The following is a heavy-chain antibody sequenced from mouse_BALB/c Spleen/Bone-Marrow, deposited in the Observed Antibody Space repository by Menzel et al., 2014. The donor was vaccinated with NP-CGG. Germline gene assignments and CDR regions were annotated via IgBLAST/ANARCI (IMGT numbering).Heavy chain of an antibody. CDR3: ARNGNYGAWFAY. D-gene: IGHD2-1*01. CDR2: IDPANGNT. J-gene: IGHJ3*01. V-gene: IGHV14-3*02. Sequence: VQLQQSGAELVKPGASVKLSCTASGFNIXDTYMHWVKQRPEQGLEWIGRIDPANGNTKYDPKFQGKATITADTPSNTAYLQLSSLTSEDTAVYYCARNGNYGAWFAYWGQGTLVTVSA. CDR1: GFNIXDTY.